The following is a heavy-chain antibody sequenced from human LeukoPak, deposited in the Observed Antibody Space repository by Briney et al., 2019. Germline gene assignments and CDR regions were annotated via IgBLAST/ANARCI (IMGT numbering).Heavy chain of an antibody. CDR3: ARNDCSSTSCQFGDAFDI. CDR2: IYYTVST. Sequence: PSQTLSLTCTVSGGSISSGDYYWSWIRQPPGKGLEWIGYIYYTVSTFYNPSLKSRVAISVDTSKNLFSLKLTSVTAADTAVYYCARNDCSSTSCQFGDAFDIWGQGAIVTVSS. J-gene: IGHJ3*02. V-gene: IGHV4-30-4*08. CDR1: GGSISSGDYY. D-gene: IGHD2-2*01.